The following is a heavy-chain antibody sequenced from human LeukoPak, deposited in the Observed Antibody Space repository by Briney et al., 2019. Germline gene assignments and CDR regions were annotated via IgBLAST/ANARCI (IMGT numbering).Heavy chain of an antibody. V-gene: IGHV4-61*02. CDR1: GGSISSGSYY. CDR3: ARDFSDSSGYYYNWFDP. Sequence: PSETLSLTCTVSGGSISSGSYYWSWIRQPAGAGLEWIGRIYISGSTDYNPSLRSRVTISVDTSKDQFSLKLSSVTAADTAVYYCARDFSDSSGYYYNWFDPWGQGTLVTVSS. J-gene: IGHJ5*02. D-gene: IGHD3-22*01. CDR2: IYISGST.